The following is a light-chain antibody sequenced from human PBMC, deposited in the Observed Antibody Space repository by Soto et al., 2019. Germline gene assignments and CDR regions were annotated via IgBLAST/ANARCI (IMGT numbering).Light chain of an antibody. CDR2: GAS. Sequence: EVVLTQSPGTLSLSPGERATLSCRASQSLSTTYLAWYQQKPGQAPRLLIYGASTRTTGIPDRFSGSGSGTDFTLTISRLEPEDFAVYYCHQYGTSPFTFGPGTEVDIK. J-gene: IGKJ3*01. CDR3: HQYGTSPFT. V-gene: IGKV3-20*01. CDR1: QSLSTTY.